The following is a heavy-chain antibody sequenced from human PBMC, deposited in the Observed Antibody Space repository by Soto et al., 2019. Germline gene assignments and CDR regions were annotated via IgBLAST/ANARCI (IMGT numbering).Heavy chain of an antibody. D-gene: IGHD4-17*01. V-gene: IGHV3-48*03. CDR3: APPGHDYGGKEGGY. J-gene: IGHJ4*02. CDR2: ISSSGSTI. CDR1: GFTFSSYE. Sequence: PGGSLRLSCAASGFTFSSYEMNWVRQAPGKGLEWVSYISSSGSTIYYADSVKGRFTISRDNAKNSLYLQMNSLRAEDTAVYYCAPPGHDYGGKEGGYWGQGTLVTVSS.